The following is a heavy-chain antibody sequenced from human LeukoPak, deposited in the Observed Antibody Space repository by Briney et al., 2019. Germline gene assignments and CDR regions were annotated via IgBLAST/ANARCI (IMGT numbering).Heavy chain of an antibody. CDR2: FDPEDGET. V-gene: IGHV1-24*01. CDR3: ATDWGIAVAGGYFQH. Sequence: ASVKVSRKVSGYTLTELSMHWVRQAPGKGLEWMGGFDPEDGETIYAQKFQGRVTMTEDTSTDTAYMELSSLRSEDTAVYYCATDWGIAVAGGYFQHWGQGTLVTVSS. J-gene: IGHJ1*01. CDR1: GYTLTELS. D-gene: IGHD6-19*01.